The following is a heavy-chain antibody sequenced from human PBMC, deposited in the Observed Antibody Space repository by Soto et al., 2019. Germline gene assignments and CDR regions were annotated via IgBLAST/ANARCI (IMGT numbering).Heavy chain of an antibody. CDR1: GGTFSSYA. J-gene: IGHJ4*02. D-gene: IGHD6-13*01. CDR2: IIPIFGTA. CDR3: ARSRAIAAALYYFDY. V-gene: IGHV1-69*01. Sequence: QVQLVQSGAEVKKPGSSVKVSCKASGGTFSSYAISWVRQAPGQGLEWMGGIIPIFGTANYAQKFQGRVTITADESTSTAYMELSSLRSENTAVYYCARSRAIAAALYYFDYWGQGTLVTVSS.